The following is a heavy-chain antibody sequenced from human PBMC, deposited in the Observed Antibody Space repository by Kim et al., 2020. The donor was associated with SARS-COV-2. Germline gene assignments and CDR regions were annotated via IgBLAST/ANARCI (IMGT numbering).Heavy chain of an antibody. CDR3: AKDTVTLGYSYEAGFDY. V-gene: IGHV3-43*02. CDR1: GFTFDDYA. Sequence: GGSLRLSCAASGFTFDDYAMHWVRQAPGKGLEWVSLISGDGGSTYYADSVKGRFTISRDNSKNSLYLQMNSLRTEDTALYYCAKDTVTLGYSYEAGFDYWGQGTLVTVSS. J-gene: IGHJ4*02. CDR2: ISGDGGST. D-gene: IGHD5-18*01.